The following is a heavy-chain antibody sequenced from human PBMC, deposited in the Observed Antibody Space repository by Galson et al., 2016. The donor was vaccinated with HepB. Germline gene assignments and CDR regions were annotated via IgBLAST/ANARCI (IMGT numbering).Heavy chain of an antibody. CDR1: GGTITSYG. V-gene: IGHV1-69*06. Sequence: SVKVSCKASGGTITSYGISWVRQAPGQGLEWMGGIIPISDTTSYAQKFHGRGKITADKATNTASMELSSLRSEDTAVYYCARDPRYCTSSSCSIMADAFDIWGQGTLVTVSS. D-gene: IGHD2-2*01. J-gene: IGHJ3*02. CDR2: IIPISDTT. CDR3: ARDPRYCTSSSCSIMADAFDI.